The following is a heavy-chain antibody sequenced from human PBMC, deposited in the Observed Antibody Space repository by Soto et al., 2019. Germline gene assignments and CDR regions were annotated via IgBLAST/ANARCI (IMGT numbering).Heavy chain of an antibody. J-gene: IGHJ3*02. Sequence: LRLSCAASGFTFSSYAMSWVRQAPGKGLEWVSAISGSGGSTYYADSVKGRFTISRDNSKNTLYLQMNSLRAEDTAVYYCAKDELDYYDSSGYGAFDIWGQGTMVTVSS. V-gene: IGHV3-23*01. CDR3: AKDELDYYDSSGYGAFDI. CDR1: GFTFSSYA. D-gene: IGHD3-22*01. CDR2: ISGSGGST.